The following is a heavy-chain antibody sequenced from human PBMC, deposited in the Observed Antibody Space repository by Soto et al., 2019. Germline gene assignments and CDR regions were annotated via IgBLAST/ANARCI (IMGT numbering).Heavy chain of an antibody. J-gene: IGHJ4*02. CDR2: ISYDGSNK. CDR3: ARDVRGGSFNPDY. CDR1: GFTFSSYA. D-gene: IGHD2-15*01. Sequence: GGSLRLSCAASGFTFSSYAMHWVRQAPGKGLEWVAVISYDGSNKYYADSVKGRFTISRDNSKNTLYLQMNSLRAEDTAVYYCARDVRGGSFNPDYWGQGTLVTVSS. V-gene: IGHV3-30-3*01.